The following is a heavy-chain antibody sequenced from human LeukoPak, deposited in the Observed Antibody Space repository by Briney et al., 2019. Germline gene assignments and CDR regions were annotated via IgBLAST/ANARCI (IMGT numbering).Heavy chain of an antibody. CDR2: ISGGGGST. D-gene: IGHD3-22*01. V-gene: IGHV3-23*01. J-gene: IGHJ4*02. Sequence: GGSLRLSCAASGFTFTSYSMNWVRQAPGKGLEWVSTISGGGGSTYYADSVKGRFTISRDNSKNTLYLQMNSLRAEDTAVYYCAKSPTYYYDSSAYRHFDYWGQGTLVTVSS. CDR3: AKSPTYYYDSSAYRHFDY. CDR1: GFTFTSYS.